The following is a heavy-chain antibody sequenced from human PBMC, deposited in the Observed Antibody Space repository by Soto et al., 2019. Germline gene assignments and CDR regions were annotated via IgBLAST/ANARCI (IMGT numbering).Heavy chain of an antibody. CDR3: ARASYFRPSGSYYFVS. J-gene: IGHJ4*02. CDR1: DDSLTTNKYA. CDR2: VYSNGNT. Sequence: PSETLSLTCTVSDDSLTTNKYAWTWIRQNPEKGLEWIGYVYSNGNTRSSPSLQSRVSMSVDTSKSHFSLRLSSVTAADTAVYFCARASYFRPSGSYYFVSWGQGTLVTVLL. D-gene: IGHD3-10*01. V-gene: IGHV4-31*03.